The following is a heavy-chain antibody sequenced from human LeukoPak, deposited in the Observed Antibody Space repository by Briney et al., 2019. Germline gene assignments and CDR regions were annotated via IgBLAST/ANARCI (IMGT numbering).Heavy chain of an antibody. CDR3: ATSMVRELITRFDY. CDR2: IYPDDSDT. J-gene: IGHJ4*02. Sequence: GEPLKIFCMGSGYIFTTYWIVWLRQLPGKGLEWMGSIYPDDSDTRYSPSFQGQVTISAAKSNLTAYLQWSSVKAAGTAMYYCATSMVRELITRFDYWGQGTLVTVSS. D-gene: IGHD3-10*01. V-gene: IGHV5-51*01. CDR1: GYIFTTYW.